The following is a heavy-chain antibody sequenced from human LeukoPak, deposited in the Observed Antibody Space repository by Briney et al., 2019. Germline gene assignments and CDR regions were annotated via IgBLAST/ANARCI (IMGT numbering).Heavy chain of an antibody. V-gene: IGHV3-30*02. J-gene: IGHJ4*02. D-gene: IGHD6-19*01. CDR2: IRYDGSNK. Sequence: GGSLRLSCAASGFTFSSYGMHWVRQAPGKGLEWVAFIRYDGSNKYYVDSVKGRFTISRDNSKNTLYLQMNSLRAEDTAVYCATGYSSGWYGRLDYWGQGTLVTVSS. CDR3: ATGYSSGWYGRLDY. CDR1: GFTFSSYG.